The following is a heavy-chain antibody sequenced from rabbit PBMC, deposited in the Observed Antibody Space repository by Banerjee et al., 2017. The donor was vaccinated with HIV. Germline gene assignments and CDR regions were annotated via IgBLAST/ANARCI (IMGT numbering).Heavy chain of an antibody. V-gene: IGHV1S45*01. CDR2: IYAGSSGST. CDR3: ASDDAGVVGWNFNL. D-gene: IGHD4-2*01. Sequence: QEQLEESGGDLVMPEGSLTLTCKASGLDFSSSYWIYWVRQAPGKGLEWIACIYAGSSGSTYYASWAKGRFNISKTSSTTVTLQMTSLTAADTATYFCASDDAGVVGWNFNLWGPGTLVTVS. CDR1: GLDFSSSYW. J-gene: IGHJ4*01.